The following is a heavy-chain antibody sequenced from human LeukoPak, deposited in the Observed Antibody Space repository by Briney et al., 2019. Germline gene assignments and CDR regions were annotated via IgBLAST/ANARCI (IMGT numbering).Heavy chain of an antibody. V-gene: IGHV4-61*01. Sequence: SETLSLTCSVSGGSVSSGSYYWSWIRQPPGKGLEWIGDIYYSGSTNYNPSLKSRVTISVDTSKNQFSLKLSSVTAEDTAVYYCATRNAHPFDYWGQGTLVTVSS. CDR1: GGSVSSGSYY. J-gene: IGHJ4*02. CDR3: ATRNAHPFDY. CDR2: IYYSGST. D-gene: IGHD4-11*01.